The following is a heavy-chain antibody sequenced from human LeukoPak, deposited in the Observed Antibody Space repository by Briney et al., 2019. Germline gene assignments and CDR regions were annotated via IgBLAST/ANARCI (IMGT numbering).Heavy chain of an antibody. V-gene: IGHV4-34*01. CDR3: ARHGRGAAAGARSPYYYYMDV. J-gene: IGHJ6*03. CDR2: INHSGST. D-gene: IGHD6-13*01. Sequence: SETLSLTCAVYGGSFSGYYWSWIRQPPGKGLEWIGEINHSGSTHYNPSLKSRVAMSVDTSKNHFSLKLSSVTAADTAVYYCARHGRGAAAGARSPYYYYMDVWGKGTTVTVSS. CDR1: GGSFSGYY.